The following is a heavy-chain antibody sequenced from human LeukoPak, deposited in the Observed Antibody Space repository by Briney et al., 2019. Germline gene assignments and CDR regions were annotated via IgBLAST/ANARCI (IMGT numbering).Heavy chain of an antibody. CDR1: GFTFSDYY. V-gene: IGHV3-33*06. CDR2: IWYDGTNK. CDR3: VKYSNGWYNLEY. J-gene: IGHJ4*02. D-gene: IGHD6-19*01. Sequence: GGSLRPSCAASGFTFSDYYMSWIRQAPGKGLEWVAVIWYDGTNKYYAASVKGRFTISRDNSKNTVYLQMNSLRVEDTAVYYCVKYSNGWYNLEYWGQGTLVTVSS.